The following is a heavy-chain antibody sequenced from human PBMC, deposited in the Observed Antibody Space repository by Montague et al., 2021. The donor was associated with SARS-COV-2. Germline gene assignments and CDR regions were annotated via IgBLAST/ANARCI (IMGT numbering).Heavy chain of an antibody. CDR3: ARGAPGY. CDR1: GGSFSDYH. Sequence: SETLTLTCAVYGGSFSDYHWTWLRQSPGGGLEWIGQINYGGSTKYNPSLRSRVTISIDTSKNQFSLKLTSVTAADTAVYYCARGAPGYWGQGTLVTVSS. V-gene: IGHV4-34*01. CDR2: INYGGST. J-gene: IGHJ4*02. D-gene: IGHD1-1*01.